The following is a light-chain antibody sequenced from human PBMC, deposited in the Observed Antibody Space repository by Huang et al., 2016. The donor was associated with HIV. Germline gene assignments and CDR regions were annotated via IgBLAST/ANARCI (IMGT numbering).Light chain of an antibody. CDR3: QHYYSWPPRYT. J-gene: IGKJ2*01. CDR1: QSVAND. Sequence: EIVMTQSPAILSVSPGERATLSCTARQSVANDLAWYQQKPGQPPRLLMYGASTRATGVPPRFSGSGSGAEFTLTISGLQSEDFATYYCQHYYSWPPRYTFGQGTKLDIK. CDR2: GAS. V-gene: IGKV3-15*01.